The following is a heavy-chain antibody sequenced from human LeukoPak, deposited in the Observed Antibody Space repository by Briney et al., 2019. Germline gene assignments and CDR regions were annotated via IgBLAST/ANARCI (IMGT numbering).Heavy chain of an antibody. V-gene: IGHV3-23*01. CDR1: GFTFSSYA. Sequence: GGSLRLSCAASGFTFSSYAMSWVRQAPGKGLEWVSAISGSGGSTYYADSVKGRFTISRDNSKNTLYLQMNSLRAEDTAVYYCAKDRLGPVVVIAILDYWGQGTLVTVSS. D-gene: IGHD2-21*01. CDR3: AKDRLGPVVVIAILDY. J-gene: IGHJ4*02. CDR2: ISGSGGST.